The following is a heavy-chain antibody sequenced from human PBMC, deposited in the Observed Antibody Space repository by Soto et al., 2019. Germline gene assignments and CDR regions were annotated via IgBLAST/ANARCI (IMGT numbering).Heavy chain of an antibody. J-gene: IGHJ4*02. V-gene: IGHV3-30-3*01. CDR3: ARVLPSGTNYFTEY. Sequence: GGSLRLSCAASGFTFSRYAMHWARQAPDKGLEWVTVISYDGSEKYAESVKGRFTISRDDSQNSLYLQMNSLKTEDTSVYYCARVLPSGTNYFTEYWGQGTLVTVSS. CDR1: GFTFSRYA. D-gene: IGHD3-10*01. CDR2: ISYDGSEK.